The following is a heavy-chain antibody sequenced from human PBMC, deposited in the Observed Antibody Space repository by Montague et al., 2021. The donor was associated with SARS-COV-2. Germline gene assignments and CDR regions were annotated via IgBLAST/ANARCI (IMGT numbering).Heavy chain of an antibody. CDR1: GFTFSSYA. J-gene: IGHJ6*02. Sequence: SLRLSCAASGFTFSSYAMHWVRQAPGKGLEWVAVISYDGSNKYYADSVKGRFTISRDNSKNTLYLQMNSLRAEDTAVYYCARARFYSSRCYCYALDVWGQGTMVTVSS. D-gene: IGHD4-11*01. CDR3: ARARFYSSRCYCYALDV. V-gene: IGHV3-30-3*01. CDR2: ISYDGSNK.